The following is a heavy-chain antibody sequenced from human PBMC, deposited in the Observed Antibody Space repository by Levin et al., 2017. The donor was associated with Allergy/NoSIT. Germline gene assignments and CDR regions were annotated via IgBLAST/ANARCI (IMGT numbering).Heavy chain of an antibody. CDR2: ISGSGDTT. CDR3: ARYPIAVGNACWDS. D-gene: IGHD6-19*01. V-gene: IGHV3-23*01. J-gene: IGHJ4*02. Sequence: GGSLRLSCAASGFTSTTYAMSWVRQAPGKGLEWVSGISGSGDTTYYADSVKGRFTISRDNPTNTLILQMTSLRAEDTHAYFCARYPIAVGNACWDSWGEGALDGVSS. CDR1: GFTSTTYA.